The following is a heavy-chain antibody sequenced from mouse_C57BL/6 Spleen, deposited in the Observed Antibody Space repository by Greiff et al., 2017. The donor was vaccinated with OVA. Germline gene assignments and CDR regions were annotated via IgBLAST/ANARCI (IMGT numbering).Heavy chain of an antibody. V-gene: IGHV1-72*01. J-gene: IGHJ4*01. D-gene: IGHD2-4*01. CDR3: ARGHMFDYDVIHAMDY. CDR2: IDPNSGGT. Sequence: QVQLQQPGAELVKPGASVKLSCKASGYTFTSYWMHWVKQRPGRGLEWIGRIDPNSGGTKYNEKFKSKATLTVDKPSSTAYMQLSSLTSEDSAVYYCARGHMFDYDVIHAMDYWGQGTSVTVSS. CDR1: GYTFTSYW.